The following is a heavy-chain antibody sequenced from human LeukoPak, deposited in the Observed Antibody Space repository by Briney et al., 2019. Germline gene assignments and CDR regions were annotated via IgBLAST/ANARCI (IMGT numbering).Heavy chain of an antibody. CDR1: GYTFTGYY. J-gene: IGHJ4*02. V-gene: IGHV1-2*02. Sequence: ASVKVSCKASGYTFTGYYMHWVRQAPGQGLEWMGWINPNSGGTNYAQKFQGRVTMTRDTSISTAYMELSRLRSDDTAVYYCARDQSLAAPGTVDYWGQGNLVTVSS. CDR2: INPNSGGT. CDR3: ARDQSLAAPGTVDY. D-gene: IGHD6-13*01.